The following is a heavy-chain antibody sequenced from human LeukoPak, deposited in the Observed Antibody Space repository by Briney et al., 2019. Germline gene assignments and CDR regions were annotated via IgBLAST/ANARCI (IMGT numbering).Heavy chain of an antibody. D-gene: IGHD5-12*01. CDR2: IIPILGIA. J-gene: IGHJ4*02. CDR3: ARRTLAGYSGYDSVY. Sequence: SVKVSCKASGGTFSSYAISWVRQAPGQGLEWMGRIIPILGIANYAQKFQGRVTITADKSTSTAYMELSSLRSEDTAVYYCARRTLAGYSGYDSVYWGQGTLVTVSS. CDR1: GGTFSSYA. V-gene: IGHV1-69*04.